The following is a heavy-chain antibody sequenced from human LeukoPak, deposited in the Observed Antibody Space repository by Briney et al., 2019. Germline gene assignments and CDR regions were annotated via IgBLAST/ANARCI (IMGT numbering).Heavy chain of an antibody. V-gene: IGHV5-51*01. Sequence: GESLKISCKGSGYSFTSYWIGWVRQMPGKGLEWMGIIYPGDSDTRYSPSFQGQVTISADKSISTAYLQWSSLKASDTAMYYCARTRIPHQRYASFDYWGQGTLVTVSS. CDR2: IYPGDSDT. CDR3: ARTRIPHQRYASFDY. CDR1: GYSFTSYW. J-gene: IGHJ4*02. D-gene: IGHD3-16*01.